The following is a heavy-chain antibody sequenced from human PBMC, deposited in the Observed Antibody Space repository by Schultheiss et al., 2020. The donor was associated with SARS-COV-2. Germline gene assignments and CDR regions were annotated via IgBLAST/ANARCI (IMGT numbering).Heavy chain of an antibody. CDR1: GGSFSGYY. Sequence: SETLSLTCAVYGGSFSGYYWSWIRQPPGKGLEWIGYIYYSGSTYYNPSLKSRVTISVDTSKNHFSLKLSSVTAADTAVYFCARDAWFDPWGQGTLVTVS. CDR2: IYYSGST. V-gene: IGHV4-34*09. CDR3: ARDAWFDP. J-gene: IGHJ5*02.